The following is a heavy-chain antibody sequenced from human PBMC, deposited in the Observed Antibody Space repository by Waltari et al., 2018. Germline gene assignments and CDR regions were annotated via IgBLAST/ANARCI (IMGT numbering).Heavy chain of an antibody. CDR3: TTPRGFSGYDSNFDY. CDR2: IKSKEYGETA. CDR1: GLNFRNAW. V-gene: IGHV3-15*01. Sequence: EVQLVESGGDLIKPGGSLRLSCAASGLNFRNAWMTWVRQAPGKGVRGVGSIKSKEYGETADDAGPGKGRFTISRNDSKQTLYLYMNNLETEDTGVYYCTTPRGFSGYDSNFDYWGQGTLVTV. J-gene: IGHJ4*02. D-gene: IGHD5-12*01.